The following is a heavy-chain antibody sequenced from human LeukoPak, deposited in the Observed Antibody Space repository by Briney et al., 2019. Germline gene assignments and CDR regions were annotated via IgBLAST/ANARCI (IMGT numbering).Heavy chain of an antibody. CDR1: GFTVSSNY. CDR2: VYSGGLT. Sequence: GGSLRLSCAASGFTVSSNYMSWARQAPGKGLEWVSTVYSGGLTFYADPVKGRFTISRDNSKNTLYLQMSSLRAEDTAVYYCVRDRWPGLGDFWGQGTTVTVSS. D-gene: IGHD6-19*01. J-gene: IGHJ6*02. CDR3: VRDRWPGLGDF. V-gene: IGHV3-66*01.